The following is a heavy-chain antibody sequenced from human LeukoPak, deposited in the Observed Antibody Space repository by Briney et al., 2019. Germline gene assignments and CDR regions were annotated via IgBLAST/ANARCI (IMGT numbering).Heavy chain of an antibody. CDR1: GGSFSGYY. Sequence: SETLSLTCAVYGGSFSGYYWSWIRQPPGEGLEWIGEINHSGSTNYNPSLKSRVTISVDTSKNQFSLKLSSVTAADTAVYYCASHPTYYYDSSGRNNWFDPWGQGTLVTVSS. J-gene: IGHJ5*02. D-gene: IGHD3-22*01. CDR2: INHSGST. CDR3: ASHPTYYYDSSGRNNWFDP. V-gene: IGHV4-34*01.